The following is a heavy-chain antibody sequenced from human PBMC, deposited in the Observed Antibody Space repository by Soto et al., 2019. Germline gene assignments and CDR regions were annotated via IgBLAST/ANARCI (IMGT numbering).Heavy chain of an antibody. V-gene: IGHV3-30-3*01. CDR2: ISYDGSNK. J-gene: IGHJ4*02. Sequence: GGSLILSCAAPGFTFSSYAMHWVRQAPGKGLEWVAVISYDGSNKYYADSVKGRFTISRDNSKNTLYLQMNSLRAEDTSAYYCARERSSSGWYDLDYWGQGT. CDR3: ARERSSSGWYDLDY. CDR1: GFTFSSYA. D-gene: IGHD6-19*01.